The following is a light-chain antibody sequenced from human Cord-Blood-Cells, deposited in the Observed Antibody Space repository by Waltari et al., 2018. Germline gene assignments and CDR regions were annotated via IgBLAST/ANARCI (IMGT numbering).Light chain of an antibody. Sequence: QSALTQPASVSGSPGQSITISCTGTSRDVGSYNLVSLYQPHPVKAPKLMICEGSKRPSGVSNRFSGSKSGNTASLTISGLQAEDEADYYCCSYAGSSTFVVFGGGTKLTVL. V-gene: IGLV2-23*03. J-gene: IGLJ2*01. CDR3: CSYAGSSTFVV. CDR1: SRDVGSYNL. CDR2: EGS.